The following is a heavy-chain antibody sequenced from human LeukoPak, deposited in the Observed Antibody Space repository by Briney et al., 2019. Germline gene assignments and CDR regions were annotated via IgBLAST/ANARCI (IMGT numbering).Heavy chain of an antibody. CDR3: AREASGNYYVFDP. V-gene: IGHV3-11*04. Sequence: GGSLRLSCEASGFSFSNYFISWIRQAPGKGLEWVSYITSSGRSTNYADAVKGRFTISRDNTKKSVYLEMTDLRPEDTAVYYCAREASGNYYVFDPWGQGTRVTVSS. CDR2: ITSSGRST. J-gene: IGHJ5*02. CDR1: GFSFSNYF. D-gene: IGHD3/OR15-3a*01.